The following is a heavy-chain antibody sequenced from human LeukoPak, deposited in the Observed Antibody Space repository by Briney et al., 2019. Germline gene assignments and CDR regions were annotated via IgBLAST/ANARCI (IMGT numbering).Heavy chain of an antibody. CDR2: IYPGDSDT. CDR3: ARLSGYSYGYNYGMDV. V-gene: IGHV5-51*01. Sequence: GESLKISCKGSGYSFTSYWIGWVRQMPGKGLEWMGIIYPGDSDTRYSPSSQGQVTISADKSISTAYLQWSSLKASDTAMYYCARLSGYSYGYNYGMDVWGQGTTVTVSS. D-gene: IGHD5-18*01. CDR1: GYSFTSYW. J-gene: IGHJ6*02.